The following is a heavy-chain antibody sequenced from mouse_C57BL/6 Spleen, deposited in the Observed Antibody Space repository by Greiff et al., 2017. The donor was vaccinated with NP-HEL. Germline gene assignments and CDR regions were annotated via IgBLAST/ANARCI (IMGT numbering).Heavy chain of an antibody. Sequence: VQLQQSGAELVKPGASVKISCKASGYAFSSYWMNWVKQRPGKGLEWIGQIYPGDGDTNYNGKFKGKATLTADKSSSTAYMQLSSLTSEDSAVYFCARSTAAVVATTSGYFDVWGTGTTVTVSS. CDR2: IYPGDGDT. V-gene: IGHV1-80*01. J-gene: IGHJ1*03. CDR1: GYAFSSYW. D-gene: IGHD1-1*01. CDR3: ARSTAAVVATTSGYFDV.